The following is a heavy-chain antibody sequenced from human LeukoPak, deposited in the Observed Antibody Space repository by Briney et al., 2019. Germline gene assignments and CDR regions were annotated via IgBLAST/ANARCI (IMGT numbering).Heavy chain of an antibody. V-gene: IGHV4-34*01. Sequence: SETLSLTCAVYGGSFSGYYWSWIRQPPGKGLEWIGEINHSGSTNYNPSLKSRVTISVDTSKNQFSLKLSSVTAADTAVYYCARSLTIAVAGTWYYYYGMDVWGQGTTVTVSS. CDR3: ARSLTIAVAGTWYYYYGMDV. CDR1: GGSFSGYY. CDR2: INHSGST. D-gene: IGHD6-19*01. J-gene: IGHJ6*02.